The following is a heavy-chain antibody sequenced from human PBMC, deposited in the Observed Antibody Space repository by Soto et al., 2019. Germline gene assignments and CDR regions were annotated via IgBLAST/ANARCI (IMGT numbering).Heavy chain of an antibody. D-gene: IGHD3-16*02. V-gene: IGHV4-34*01. CDR3: ASSGIWGSYRYSDY. CDR1: GGSFSGDY. CDR2: INHSGST. J-gene: IGHJ4*02. Sequence: QVQLQQWGAGLLKPSETLSLTCAVYGGSFSGDYWSWIRQPPGKGLEWIGEINHSGSTNYNPSLKSRVTISVDTSKNQFSLELSSVTGADTAVYYCASSGIWGSYRYSDYWGQGTLVTVSS.